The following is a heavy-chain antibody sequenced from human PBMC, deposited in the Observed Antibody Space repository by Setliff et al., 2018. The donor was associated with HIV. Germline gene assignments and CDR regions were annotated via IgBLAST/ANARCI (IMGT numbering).Heavy chain of an antibody. J-gene: IGHJ4*02. CDR2: VSHSGNT. CDR1: GYSISRGYF. V-gene: IGHV4-38-2*01. CDR3: VCQPESRWQIEY. D-gene: IGHD3-10*01. Sequence: SETLSLTCAVSGYSISRGYFWVWVRQPPGKGLEWIGSVSHSGNTDYNISLKSRVTISIDNSNNHFSLKLRSVTAADTAVYYCVCQPESRWQIEYWGQGTLVTVSS.